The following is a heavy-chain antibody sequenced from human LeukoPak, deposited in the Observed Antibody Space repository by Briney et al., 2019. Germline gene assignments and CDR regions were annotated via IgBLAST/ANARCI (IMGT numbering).Heavy chain of an antibody. Sequence: SETLSLTCAVSGGSISSYYWSWIRQPPGKGLEWVGYIYYSGSTNYNPSLTSRVTISVDTSKNQFSLKLSSVTAADTAVYYCARGAVLRYFDWFFTPRCAFDIWGQGTMVTVSS. CDR1: GGSISSYY. J-gene: IGHJ3*02. CDR2: IYYSGST. D-gene: IGHD3-9*01. V-gene: IGHV4-59*01. CDR3: ARGAVLRYFDWFFTPRCAFDI.